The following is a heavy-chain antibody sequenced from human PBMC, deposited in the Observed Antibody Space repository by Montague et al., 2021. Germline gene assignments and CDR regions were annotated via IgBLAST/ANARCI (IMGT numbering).Heavy chain of an antibody. CDR2: MFYGGAT. J-gene: IGHJ5*02. D-gene: IGHD3-10*01. CDR1: SGSIFHAH. CDR3: ANQDDFVSGTSYTGFDP. V-gene: IGHV4-59*08. Sequence: SETLSLTCTVSSGSIFHAHWSWVRQPAGKGLEWLGSMFYGGATSNNPSLKSRVTMSVDTSTNQFSLKLSFVTAADTAVYYCANQDDFVSGTSYTGFDPWGQGILVTVSS.